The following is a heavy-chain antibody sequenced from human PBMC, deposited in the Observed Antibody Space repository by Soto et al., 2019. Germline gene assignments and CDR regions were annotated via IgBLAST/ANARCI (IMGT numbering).Heavy chain of an antibody. CDR1: GGSISSSSYY. D-gene: IGHD4-17*01. J-gene: IGHJ4*02. CDR3: ARLYGSTLFDY. V-gene: IGHV4-39*01. Sequence: QLQLQESGPGLVKPSETLSLTCTVSGGSISSSSYYWGWIRQPPGKGLEWIGTIYYSGSTYYNPSLKSRVTISVDTSKNQFSLKLISVTAADTAVYYCARLYGSTLFDYWGQGTLVTVSS. CDR2: IYYSGST.